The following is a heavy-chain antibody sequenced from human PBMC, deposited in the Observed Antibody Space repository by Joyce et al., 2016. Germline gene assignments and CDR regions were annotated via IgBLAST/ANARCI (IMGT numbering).Heavy chain of an antibody. CDR1: GFTFSSYG. V-gene: IGHV3-30*18. J-gene: IGHJ6*02. Sequence: QVHLVESGGGVVQPGRSLRLSCVASGFTFSSYGMEGVRQAPGKGLGLVAIISYGGHNDYDADSVKGRFAISRDNSKNTLYLEMNSLRAEDTAVYYCAKGPPDFGDYKTVDYYYYGMDVWGQGTTVTVSS. CDR2: ISYGGHND. CDR3: AKGPPDFGDYKTVDYYYYGMDV. D-gene: IGHD4-17*01.